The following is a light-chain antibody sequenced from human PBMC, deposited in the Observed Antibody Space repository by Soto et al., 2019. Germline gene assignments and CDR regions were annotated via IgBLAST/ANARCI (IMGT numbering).Light chain of an antibody. Sequence: EIVLTQSPGTLSLSPGERATLSCRASRSVSSTYLAWYQQKPGQPPRLLIYGASSRATGIPDRFSGSGSGTEFTLTISRLEPEDFAVYYCQQYGSSPLTFGGGTRLEIK. CDR2: GAS. CDR3: QQYGSSPLT. CDR1: RSVSSTY. V-gene: IGKV3-20*01. J-gene: IGKJ5*01.